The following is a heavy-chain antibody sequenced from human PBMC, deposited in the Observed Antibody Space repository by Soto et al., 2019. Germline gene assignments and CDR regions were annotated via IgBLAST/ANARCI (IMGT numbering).Heavy chain of an antibody. D-gene: IGHD3-10*01. V-gene: IGHV3-73*01. CDR2: IRSKPNNYAT. Sequence: GGSLRLSCAASGFPFSGSAIHWVRQASGKGLEWVGRIRSKPNNYATEYAASVKGRFTISRDDSKNTAYLQMNSLKIEDTAVYYCTRPRGSGDYWGQGTQVTVSS. CDR3: TRPRGSGDY. J-gene: IGHJ4*02. CDR1: GFPFSGSA.